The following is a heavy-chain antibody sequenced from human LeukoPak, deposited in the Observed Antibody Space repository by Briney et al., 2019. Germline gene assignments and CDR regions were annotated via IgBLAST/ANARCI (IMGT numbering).Heavy chain of an antibody. CDR3: VRDRGYCSGGTCYALWDY. CDR2: IKEDGGEK. CDR1: GLTFSDYC. J-gene: IGHJ4*02. V-gene: IGHV3-7*01. D-gene: IGHD2-15*01. Sequence: GGSLRLSCAASGLTFSDYCMSWVRQAPGKGLEWVAHIKEDGGEKHYVDPVKGRFTISRDNAKNSLYLQMNSLRAEDTAMYYCVRDRGYCSGGTCYALWDYWGQGTLVTVSS.